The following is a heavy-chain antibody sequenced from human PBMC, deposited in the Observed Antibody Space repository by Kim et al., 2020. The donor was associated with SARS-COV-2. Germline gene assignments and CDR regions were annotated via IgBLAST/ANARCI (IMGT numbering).Heavy chain of an antibody. Sequence: NTKDSQKFQGRVTITRDTSASTAYMELSSLRSEDTAVYYCARPYGDYFDYWGQGTLVTVSS. CDR3: ARPYGDYFDY. D-gene: IGHD4-17*01. CDR2: NT. V-gene: IGHV1-3*01. J-gene: IGHJ4*02.